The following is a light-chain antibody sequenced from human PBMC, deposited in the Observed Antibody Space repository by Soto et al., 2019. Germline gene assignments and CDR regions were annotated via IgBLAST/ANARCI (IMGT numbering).Light chain of an antibody. J-gene: IGLJ2*01. CDR3: QSYDTSLSGVI. CDR1: SSNIGAGYD. V-gene: IGLV1-40*01. Sequence: QSVLTQTPSVSGAPGQKITMSCTGSSSNIGAGYDVHWYQQLPGAAPSLLIYADNNRPSGVPDRFSASNSGTSASLSITGLEGEDVAVYYCQSYDTSLSGVIFGAGTKLTVL. CDR2: ADN.